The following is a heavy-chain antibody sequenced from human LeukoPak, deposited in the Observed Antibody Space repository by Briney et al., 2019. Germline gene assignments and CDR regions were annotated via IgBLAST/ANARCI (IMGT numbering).Heavy chain of an antibody. V-gene: IGHV1-18*01. CDR3: ARDGIVTVPPYGMDV. CDR2: ISAYNGNT. CDR1: GYTFTSYG. Sequence: ASVKVSCKASGYTFTSYGISWVRQAPGQGLEWMGWISAYNGNTNYAQKLQGRVTMTTDTSTSTAYMELRSLRSDDTAVYYYARDGIVTVPPYGMDVWGQGTTVTVSS. J-gene: IGHJ6*02. D-gene: IGHD1-14*01.